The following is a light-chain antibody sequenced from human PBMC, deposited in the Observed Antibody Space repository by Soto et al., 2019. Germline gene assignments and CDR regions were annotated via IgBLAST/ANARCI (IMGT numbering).Light chain of an antibody. CDR1: QSVSSN. J-gene: IGKJ5*01. Sequence: EILITQSPAPLSLTPGERATLSCRASQSVSSNLAWYQQQPGQAPRLLIYGASTRATGVPDRFSGSGSGTEFTLTVTRLYSEDFAVYFCQQYDNWPPITVGQGTRLEI. V-gene: IGKV3-15*01. CDR2: GAS. CDR3: QQYDNWPPIT.